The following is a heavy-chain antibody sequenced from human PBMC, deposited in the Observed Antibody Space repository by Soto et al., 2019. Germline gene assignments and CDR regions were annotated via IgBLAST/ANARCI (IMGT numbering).Heavy chain of an antibody. CDR2: ISGSGGST. V-gene: IGHV3-23*01. CDR3: ANESGGYCSGGSCYRPYYYYGMDV. J-gene: IGHJ6*02. Sequence: GGSLRLSCAASGFTFSSYAMSWVRQAPGKGLEWVSAISGSGGSTYYADSVKGRFTISRDNSKNTLYLQMNSLRAEDTAVDYCANESGGYCSGGSCYRPYYYYGMDVWGQGTTVTVSS. D-gene: IGHD2-15*01. CDR1: GFTFSSYA.